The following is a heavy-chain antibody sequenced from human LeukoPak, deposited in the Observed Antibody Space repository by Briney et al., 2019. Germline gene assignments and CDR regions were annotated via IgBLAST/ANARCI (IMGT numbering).Heavy chain of an antibody. CDR3: AKDPRPYCSSTSCYPYYFDY. V-gene: IGHV3-30*02. J-gene: IGHJ4*02. CDR2: IRYDGSNK. D-gene: IGHD2-2*01. Sequence: GGSLRLSCTGSGFSFGDNAMTWVRQAPGKGLEWVAFIRYDGSNKYYADSVKGRFTISRDNSKNTLYPQMNSLRAEDTAVYYCAKDPRPYCSSTSCYPYYFDYWGQGTLVTVSS. CDR1: GFSFGDNA.